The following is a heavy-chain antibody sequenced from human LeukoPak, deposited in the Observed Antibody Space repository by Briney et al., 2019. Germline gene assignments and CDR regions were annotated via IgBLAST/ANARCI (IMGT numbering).Heavy chain of an antibody. J-gene: IGHJ5*02. D-gene: IGHD3-10*01. V-gene: IGHV4-31*03. CDR2: IYYSGST. CDR1: GGSISSGGYY. Sequence: SQTLSLACTVSGGSISSGGYYWSRIRQHPGKGMERIGYIYYSGSTYYNPSLKSRVTISVDTSKNQFSLKLSSVTAADTAVYYCARAAEKTAMVRVPGNWFDPWGQGTLVTVSS. CDR3: ARAAEKTAMVRVPGNWFDP.